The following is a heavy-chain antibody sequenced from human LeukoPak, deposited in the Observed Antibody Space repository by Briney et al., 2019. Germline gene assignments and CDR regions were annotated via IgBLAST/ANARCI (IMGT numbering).Heavy chain of an antibody. CDR2: IYYSGST. J-gene: IGHJ4*02. Sequence: TPSETLPLTCTVSGGSISSYYWSWIRQPPGKGLEWIGYIYYSGSTNYNPSLKSRVTISVDTSKNQFSLRLSSVTAADTAVYYCARDSADSNYYFDYWGQGTLVTVSS. D-gene: IGHD4-11*01. CDR3: ARDSADSNYYFDY. CDR1: GGSISSYY. V-gene: IGHV4-59*01.